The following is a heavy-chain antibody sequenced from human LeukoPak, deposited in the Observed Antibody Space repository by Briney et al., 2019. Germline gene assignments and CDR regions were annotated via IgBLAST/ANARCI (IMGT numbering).Heavy chain of an antibody. CDR3: ARNKGPKGMDV. CDR2: INPNSGGT. V-gene: IGHV1-2*02. Sequence: ASVTVSCKASGYTFTGYYMHWVRQAPGQGLEWMGWINPNSGGTNYAQTVQGRVTMTRDTSISTAYIGLSRLRSDDTAVYYCARNKGPKGMDVWGQGTTVTASS. CDR1: GYTFTGYY. J-gene: IGHJ6*02.